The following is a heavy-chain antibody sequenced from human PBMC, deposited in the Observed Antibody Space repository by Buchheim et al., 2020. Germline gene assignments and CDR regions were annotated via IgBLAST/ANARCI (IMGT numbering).Heavy chain of an antibody. CDR2: INREGTTT. CDR1: GFPFSIYW. V-gene: IGHV3-74*01. J-gene: IGHJ4*02. D-gene: IGHD3-10*01. CDR3: VRDMYGSGDY. Sequence: EVQLVESGGGLVQPGGSLRLSCSAPGFPFSIYWMHWVRQAPGKGLAWVSHINREGTTTNYADSVRGRFTLSRDNGKKKRYLQMNNLRAEDTAVYYCVRDMYGSGDYWGQGTL.